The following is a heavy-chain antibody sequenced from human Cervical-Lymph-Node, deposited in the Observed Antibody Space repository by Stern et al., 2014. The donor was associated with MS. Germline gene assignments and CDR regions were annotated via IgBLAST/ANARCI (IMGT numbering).Heavy chain of an antibody. CDR2: ISSVGSNK. V-gene: IGHV3-30*03. CDR1: GFSISSLG. Sequence: VHLVESGGGVVQPGRSLRLSCAASGFSISSLGMHWVRQAPGKGMEWVAVISSVGSNKKYGDAVKGRFSISSDNSNNTMYLQMNSLRPEDTAVYYCMGVGDAMDVWGQGTTVIVS. J-gene: IGHJ6*02. CDR3: MGVGDAMDV.